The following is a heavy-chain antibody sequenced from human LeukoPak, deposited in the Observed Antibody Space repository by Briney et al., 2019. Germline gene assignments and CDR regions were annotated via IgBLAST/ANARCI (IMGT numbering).Heavy chain of an antibody. CDR3: ARNYDSIAFDP. J-gene: IGHJ5*02. CDR1: GYTFTSYD. V-gene: IGHV1-69*13. Sequence: GASVKVSCKASGYTFTSYDINWVRQATGQGLEWMGGIIPIFGTANYAQKFQGRVTITADESTSTAYMELSSLRSEDTAVYYCARNYDSIAFDPWGQGTLVTVSS. D-gene: IGHD3-22*01. CDR2: IIPIFGTA.